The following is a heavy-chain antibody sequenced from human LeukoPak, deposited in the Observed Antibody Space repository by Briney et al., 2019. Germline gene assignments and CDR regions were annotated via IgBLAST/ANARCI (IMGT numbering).Heavy chain of an antibody. Sequence: SQTLSLTCATSGDSVSSNSAAWNWIRQSPSRGLEWLGRTYYRSKWYSEYALSLRGRLTIKPDTSKNQFSLQLNSVTPEDTAVYYCARTSGWFDYWGQGTPVTVSS. CDR2: TYYRSKWYS. CDR1: GDSVSSNSAA. V-gene: IGHV6-1*01. CDR3: ARTSGWFDY. D-gene: IGHD6-19*01. J-gene: IGHJ5*01.